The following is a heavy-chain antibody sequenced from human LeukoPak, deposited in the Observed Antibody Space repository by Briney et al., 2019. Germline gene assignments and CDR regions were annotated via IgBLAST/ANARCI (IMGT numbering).Heavy chain of an antibody. Sequence: PSETLSLTCAVYGGSFSAYYCSWIRQPPGKGLEWIVEINHSGSTNYNPSLKSRVTISVDTSRNQFSLKVSSVTAADTAVYYCARSERSGIYFDYWGQGTLVTVSS. CDR3: ARSERSGIYFDY. V-gene: IGHV4-34*01. CDR1: GGSFSAYY. J-gene: IGHJ4*02. CDR2: INHSGST. D-gene: IGHD6-13*01.